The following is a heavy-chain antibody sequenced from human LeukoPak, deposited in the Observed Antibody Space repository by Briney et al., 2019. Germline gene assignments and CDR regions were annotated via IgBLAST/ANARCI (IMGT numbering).Heavy chain of an antibody. D-gene: IGHD3-9*01. CDR1: GYTLTELS. CDR3: ATSLYFDWLLNY. CDR2: FDPEDGET. J-gene: IGHJ4*02. V-gene: IGHV1-24*01. Sequence: ASVKVSCKVSGYTLTELSMHWVRQAPGKGLEWMEGFDPEDGETIYAQKFQGRVTMTEDTSTDTAYMELSSLRSEDTAVYYCATSLYFDWLLNYWGQGTLVTVSS.